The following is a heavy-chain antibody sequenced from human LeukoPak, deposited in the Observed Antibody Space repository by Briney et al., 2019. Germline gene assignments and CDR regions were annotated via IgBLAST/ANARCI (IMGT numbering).Heavy chain of an antibody. J-gene: IGHJ5*02. D-gene: IGHD4-17*01. CDR3: ARDQRGYGDSTGASKWIDP. CDR1: GYTFTSYG. CDR2: ISPYNGNT. Sequence: ASVKVSCKASGYTFTSYGINWVRQAPGQGLEWMGWISPYNGNTKYAEKVQGRVTITRDTSTSTAYMELRSLNSDDTAVYYCARDQRGYGDSTGASKWIDPWGPATLVTVSS. V-gene: IGHV1-18*01.